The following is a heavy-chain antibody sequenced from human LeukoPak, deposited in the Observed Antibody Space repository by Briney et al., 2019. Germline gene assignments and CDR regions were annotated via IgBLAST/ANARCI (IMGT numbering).Heavy chain of an antibody. V-gene: IGHV4-30-4*08. J-gene: IGHJ4*02. CDR3: ARLQIRRPFDY. CDR1: GGSISSGDYY. Sequence: SETLSLTCTVSGGSISSGDYYWSWIRQPPGKGLEWIGFIYYSGSTYYNPPLTSRVTISVDTSKNHFSLKLSSVTAADTAVYYCARLQIRRPFDYWGQGALVTVSS. CDR2: IYYSGST.